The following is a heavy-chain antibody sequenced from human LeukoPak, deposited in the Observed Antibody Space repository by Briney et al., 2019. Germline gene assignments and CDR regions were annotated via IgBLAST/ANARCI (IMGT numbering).Heavy chain of an antibody. J-gene: IGHJ4*02. CDR1: GFTVSSNY. D-gene: IGHD3-10*01. CDR2: IYSGGST. V-gene: IGHV3-53*01. CDR3: ARQVRGVIPTDY. Sequence: GGSLRLSCAASGFTVSSNYMSWVRQAPGKGLEWVSVIYSGGSTYYADSVKGRFTISRDNSKNTLYLQMNSLRAEDTAVYYCARQVRGVIPTDYWGQGTLVTVSS.